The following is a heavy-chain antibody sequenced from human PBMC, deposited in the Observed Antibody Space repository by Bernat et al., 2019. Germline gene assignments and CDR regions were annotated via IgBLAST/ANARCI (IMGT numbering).Heavy chain of an antibody. V-gene: IGHV3-33*01. CDR2: IWYDGSNK. CDR3: ARAASAVDTAMAPLLDSMGFDP. Sequence: QVQLVESGGGVVQPGRSLRLSCAASGFTFSSYGMHWVRQAPGKGLEWVAVIWYDGSNKYYADSVKGRFTISRDNSKNTLYLQMNSLRAEDTAVYYCARAASAVDTAMAPLLDSMGFDPWGQGTLVTVSS. D-gene: IGHD5-18*01. CDR1: GFTFSSYG. J-gene: IGHJ5*02.